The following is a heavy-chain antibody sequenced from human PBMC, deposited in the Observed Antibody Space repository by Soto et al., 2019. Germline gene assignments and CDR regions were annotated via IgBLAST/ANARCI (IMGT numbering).Heavy chain of an antibody. CDR1: GGTFDSQA. J-gene: IGHJ6*02. V-gene: IGHV1-69*01. CDR2: INPIFGTA. Sequence: ASVNLCCDACGGTFDSQAMSWVRQAPEQGLEWMGGINPIFGTANYAQKSQVRVTITADESTSTDYMELSSLRSEDTAVYYCARDLCIDCSSSLCEGQNYYGMEVWGQGTTVTVSS. D-gene: IGHD6-6*01. CDR3: ARDLCIDCSSSLCEGQNYYGMEV.